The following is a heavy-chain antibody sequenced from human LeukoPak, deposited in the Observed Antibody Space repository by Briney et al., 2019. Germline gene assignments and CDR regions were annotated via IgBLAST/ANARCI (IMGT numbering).Heavy chain of an antibody. CDR1: GFSLSTSGVG. J-gene: IGHJ2*01. CDR2: IYWDDDK. D-gene: IGHD6-13*01. Sequence: SGPTLVNPTQTLTLTCTFSGFSLSTSGVGVGWIRQPPGKALEWLALIYWDDDKRYSPSLKSRLTITKDTSKNQVVLTMTNMDPVDTATYYCARPSTYSSSWYGSGRSRSYYWYFDLWGRGTLVTVSS. V-gene: IGHV2-5*02. CDR3: ARPSTYSSSWYGSGRSRSYYWYFDL.